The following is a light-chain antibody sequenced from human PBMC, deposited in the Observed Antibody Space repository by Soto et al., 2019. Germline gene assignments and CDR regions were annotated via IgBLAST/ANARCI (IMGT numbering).Light chain of an antibody. CDR3: QQSSHSPLT. V-gene: IGKV3-20*01. Sequence: EIVLTQSPGTLSLSPGERATLSCRASQNVDNNYLAWFQQKPGQAPRLLIYEISRRATGVTDRFGGTGSGTDFTLTISRLEPEDFADYYCQQSSHSPLTFGGGTRVEIK. CDR1: QNVDNNY. J-gene: IGKJ4*01. CDR2: EIS.